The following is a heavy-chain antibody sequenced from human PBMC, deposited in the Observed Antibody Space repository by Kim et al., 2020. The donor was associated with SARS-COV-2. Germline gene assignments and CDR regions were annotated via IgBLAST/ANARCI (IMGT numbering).Heavy chain of an antibody. CDR1: GYTFSSYG. Sequence: ASVKVSCKASGYTFSSYGISWVRQAPGQGLEWMGGIIANNGKTNYAQKFQGRVTMTTDASTSTAYMELRSLRSDDTAVYYCARRPYYQDSSGYSVVDYWGQGTLVTVSS. D-gene: IGHD3-22*01. CDR3: ARRPYYQDSSGYSVVDY. V-gene: IGHV1-18*04. CDR2: IIANNGKT. J-gene: IGHJ4*02.